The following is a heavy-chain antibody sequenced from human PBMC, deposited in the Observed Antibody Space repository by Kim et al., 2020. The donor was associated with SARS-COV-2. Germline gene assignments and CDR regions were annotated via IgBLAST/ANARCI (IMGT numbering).Heavy chain of an antibody. Sequence: GGSLRLSCEASGFTFSNYWMNWVRQGPGKGLVWVSRINSDGGDTHYADSVKGRFTISRDNAENTLHLQLNSLGVEDTAIYYCARGTFQQGFDPWGQRTLVTGSS. CDR2: INSDGGDT. V-gene: IGHV3-74*01. CDR3: ARGTFQQGFDP. CDR1: GFTFSNYW. J-gene: IGHJ5*02.